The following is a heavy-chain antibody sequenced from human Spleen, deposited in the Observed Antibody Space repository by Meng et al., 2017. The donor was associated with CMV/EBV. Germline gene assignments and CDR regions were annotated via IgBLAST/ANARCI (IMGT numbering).Heavy chain of an antibody. CDR1: GFTFSSYA. V-gene: IGHV3-74*01. D-gene: IGHD6-13*01. CDR2: IKSDGSST. J-gene: IGHJ4*02. CDR3: ARASSSWSYFDF. Sequence: GGSLRLSCAASGFTFSSYAMSWVRQAPGKGLVWVSRIKSDGSSTSHADSVKGRFTISRDNAKSTLYLQMNSLRAEDTAVYYCARASSSWSYFDFWGQGTLVTVSS.